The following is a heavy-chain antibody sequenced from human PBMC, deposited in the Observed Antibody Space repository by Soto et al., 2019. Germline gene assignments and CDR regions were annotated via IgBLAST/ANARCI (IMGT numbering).Heavy chain of an antibody. CDR2: ISYDGSNK. D-gene: IGHD2-2*01. CDR3: AIDHDLYCSSTSCNRWN. CDR1: GFTFSSYG. V-gene: IGHV3-30*03. Sequence: PGGSLRLSCAASGFTFSSYGMHWVRQAPGKGLEWVAVISYDGSNKYYADSVKGRFTISRDNSKNTLYLQMNSLRAEDTAVYYCAIDHDLYCSSTSCNRWNWIQRTLVTASS. J-gene: IGHJ4*02.